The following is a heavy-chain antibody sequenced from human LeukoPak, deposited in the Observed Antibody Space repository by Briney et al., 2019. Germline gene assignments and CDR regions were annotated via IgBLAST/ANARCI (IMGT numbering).Heavy chain of an antibody. CDR1: GYTFTSYG. D-gene: IGHD2-2*02. J-gene: IGHJ4*02. Sequence: ASVKVSCKASGYTFTSYGISWVRQAPRQGLEWMGWISAYNGNTNYAQKLQGRVTMTTDTSTSTAYMELRSLRSDDTAVYYCARDLDNYCSSTSCYTWRGYYFDYWGQGTLVTVSS. CDR2: ISAYNGNT. V-gene: IGHV1-18*01. CDR3: ARDLDNYCSSTSCYTWRGYYFDY.